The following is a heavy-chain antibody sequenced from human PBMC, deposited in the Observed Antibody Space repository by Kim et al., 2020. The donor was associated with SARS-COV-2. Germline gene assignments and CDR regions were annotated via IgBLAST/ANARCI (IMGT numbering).Heavy chain of an antibody. J-gene: IGHJ4*02. V-gene: IGHV5-51*01. Sequence: SPSFQGQVTISADKSISTAYLQWSSLKASDTAMYYCARNGYSGYDFFDYWGQGTLVTVSS. D-gene: IGHD5-12*01. CDR3: ARNGYSGYDFFDY.